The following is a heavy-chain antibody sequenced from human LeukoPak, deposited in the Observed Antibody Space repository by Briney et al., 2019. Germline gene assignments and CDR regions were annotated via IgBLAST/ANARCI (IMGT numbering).Heavy chain of an antibody. CDR3: AKNPKAVTISGVPSQGY. CDR1: GDSMTNYY. J-gene: IGHJ4*02. V-gene: IGHV4-59*12. D-gene: IGHD3-3*01. Sequence: PSETLSLTCTVSGDSMTNYYWNWIRQPPGKGLEWIGYIYYSGSTNYNPSLKSRVTISVDTSKNQFSLKLSSVTAADTAVYYCAKNPKAVTISGVPSQGYWGQGTLVTVSS. CDR2: IYYSGST.